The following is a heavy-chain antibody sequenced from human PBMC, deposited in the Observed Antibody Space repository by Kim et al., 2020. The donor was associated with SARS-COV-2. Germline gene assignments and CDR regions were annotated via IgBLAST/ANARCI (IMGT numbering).Heavy chain of an antibody. J-gene: IGHJ3*01. CDR3: ARARSITMIVGVIEAF. D-gene: IGHD3-22*01. CDR2: IYYSGST. V-gene: IGHV4-30-4*01. CDR1: GGSISSGDYY. Sequence: SETLSLTCTVSGGSISSGDYYWSWIRQPPGNGLEWIGYIYYSGSTYYNPSLKSRVTIAVDTSKNQFSLKLSSVTAADTAVYSGARARSITMIVGVIEAF.